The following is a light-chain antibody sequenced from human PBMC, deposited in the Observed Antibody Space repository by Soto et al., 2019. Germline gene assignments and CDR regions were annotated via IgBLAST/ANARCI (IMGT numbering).Light chain of an antibody. V-gene: IGLV3-21*04. J-gene: IGLJ2*01. Sequence: SYELTQSPSVSVGPGKTARITCGGNNIGSKSVHWYQQKAGQAPVLVISFDSERPSGIPERFSGSNSGNTATLTITRVEAGDEADYYCQVWDSSSDHVTFGGGTKLTVL. CDR2: FDS. CDR1: NIGSKS. CDR3: QVWDSSSDHVT.